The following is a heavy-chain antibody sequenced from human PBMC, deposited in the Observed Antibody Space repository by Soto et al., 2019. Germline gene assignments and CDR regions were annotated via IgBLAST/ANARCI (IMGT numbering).Heavy chain of an antibody. D-gene: IGHD3-10*01. J-gene: IGHJ6*02. V-gene: IGHV2-5*02. CDR1: GFSFSTTGMG. CDR3: VHRHYSGSGRRDVDV. CDR2: LYWADDK. Sequence: QITLKESGPTLVRPTETLTLTCSFSGFSFSTTGMGVGWVRQPPGEALEGLALLYWADDKRYSPSLKSRLTITADASKNRVVLRMTSMDVVDTATYYCVHRHYSGSGRRDVDVWGQGIRGTVSS.